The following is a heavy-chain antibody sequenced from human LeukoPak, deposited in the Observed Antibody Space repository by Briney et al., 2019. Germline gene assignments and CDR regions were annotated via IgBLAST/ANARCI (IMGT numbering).Heavy chain of an antibody. CDR2: IYYSGST. V-gene: IGHV4-30-4*01. CDR3: AINSSGDSGGYDY. CDR1: GDSISSNDYY. J-gene: IGHJ4*03. D-gene: IGHD3-22*01. Sequence: PSQTLSLTCTVSGDSISSNDYYWSWIRQPPGKGLEWIGYIYYSGSTYYNPSLKSRLTISADTSKNQFSLKLSSVTAADTAVYYCAINSSGDSGGYDYWGQGTMVTVSS.